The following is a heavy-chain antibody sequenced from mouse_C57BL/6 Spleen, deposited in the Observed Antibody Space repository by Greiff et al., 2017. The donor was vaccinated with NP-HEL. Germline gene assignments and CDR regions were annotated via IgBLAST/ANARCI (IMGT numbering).Heavy chain of an antibody. J-gene: IGHJ2*01. V-gene: IGHV1-75*01. D-gene: IGHD2-2*01. CDR2: IFPGSGST. Sequence: QVQLQQSGPELVKPGASVKISCKASGYTFTDYYINWVKQRPGQGLEWIGWIFPGSGSTYYNEKFKGKATLTVDKSSSTAYMLLSSLTSEDSAVYFCARAIYYGYDGDFDYWGQGTTLTVSS. CDR3: ARAIYYGYDGDFDY. CDR1: GYTFTDYY.